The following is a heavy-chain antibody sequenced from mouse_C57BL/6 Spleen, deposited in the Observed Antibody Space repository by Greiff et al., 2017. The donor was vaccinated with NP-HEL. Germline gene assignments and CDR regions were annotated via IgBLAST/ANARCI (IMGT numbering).Heavy chain of an antibody. CDR2: ISDGGSYT. CDR1: GFTFSSYA. Sequence: EVQLVESGGGLVKPGGSLKLSCAASGFTFSSYAMSWVRQTPEKRLEWVATISDGGSYTYYPDNVKGRFTISRDNAKNNLYLQMSHLKSEDTAMYYCAREEDGLDYWGQGTTLTVSS. J-gene: IGHJ2*01. V-gene: IGHV5-4*01. D-gene: IGHD1-1*01. CDR3: AREEDGLDY.